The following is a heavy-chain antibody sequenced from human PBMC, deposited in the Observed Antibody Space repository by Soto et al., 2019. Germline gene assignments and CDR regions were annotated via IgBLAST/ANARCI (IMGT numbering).Heavy chain of an antibody. CDR2: IIPILGIA. CDR1: GGTFSSYT. D-gene: IGHD2-2*01. V-gene: IGHV1-69*02. J-gene: IGHJ6*02. CDR3: ARGIVVVPAAIHYYYGMDV. Sequence: QVQLVQSGAEVKKPGSSVKVSCKASGGTFSSYTISWVRQAPGLGLEWMGRIIPILGIANYAQKFQGRVTITADKSTSXAXXELRSLRSEDTAVYYCARGIVVVPAAIHYYYGMDVWGQGTTVTVSS.